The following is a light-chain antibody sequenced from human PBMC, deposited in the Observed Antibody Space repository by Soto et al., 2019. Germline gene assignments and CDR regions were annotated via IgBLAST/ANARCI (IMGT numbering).Light chain of an antibody. CDR3: QQRSNWPIT. CDR1: RTVDGNY. V-gene: IGKV3-11*01. J-gene: IGKJ5*01. Sequence: PVERATLSCRASRTVDGNYLAWYHQKPGQAPRLLIYDASNRATGIPARFSGGGSGTDFTLTISSLEPEDFAVYYCQQRSNWPITFGQGTRLEI. CDR2: DAS.